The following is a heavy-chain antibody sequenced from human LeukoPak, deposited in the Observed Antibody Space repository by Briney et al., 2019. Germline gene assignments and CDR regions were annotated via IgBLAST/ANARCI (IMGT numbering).Heavy chain of an antibody. D-gene: IGHD1-1*01. Sequence: GESLKISCKGSGYSFTDYWIGWVRQMPGKGLEWMGIIYPGDSDTRYSPSVQGQVTISAAQSINTAYLQWSSLKASDTAMYYCARHTVESGDYWGQGTLVTVSS. CDR2: IYPGDSDT. CDR1: GYSFTDYW. J-gene: IGHJ4*02. V-gene: IGHV5-51*01. CDR3: ARHTVESGDY.